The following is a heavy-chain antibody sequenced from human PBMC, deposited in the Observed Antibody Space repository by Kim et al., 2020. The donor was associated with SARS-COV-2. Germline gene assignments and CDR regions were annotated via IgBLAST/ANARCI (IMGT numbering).Heavy chain of an antibody. CDR3: ANLPPTTVRGVIGEGHDYFYEMDV. D-gene: IGHD3-10*01. CDR2: VSGSGFNT. J-gene: IGHJ6*02. V-gene: IGHV3-23*01. CDR1: GFSFSNRA. Sequence: GGSLRLSCEASGFSFSNRAMSWVRQAPGKGLEWVSAVSGSGFNTFYADSVKGRFTMSRDSSKNTLFLQMNRLRVDDTGIYFCANLPPTTVRGVIGEGHDYFYEMDVWGQGTTVTVSS.